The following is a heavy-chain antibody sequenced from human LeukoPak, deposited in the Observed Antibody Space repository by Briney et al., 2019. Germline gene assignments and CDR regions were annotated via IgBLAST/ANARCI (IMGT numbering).Heavy chain of an antibody. CDR1: GGSISSGSYY. CDR2: IYTSGST. D-gene: IGHD3-10*01. V-gene: IGHV4-61*02. CDR3: ARDPAYYYGSGAPFWFDY. Sequence: SQTLSLTCTVSGGSISSGSYYWSWIRQPAGKGLEWIGRIYTSGSTNYNPSLKSRVTISVDTSKNQFSLKLSSVTAADTAVYYCARDPAYYYGSGAPFWFDYWGQGTLVTVSS. J-gene: IGHJ4*02.